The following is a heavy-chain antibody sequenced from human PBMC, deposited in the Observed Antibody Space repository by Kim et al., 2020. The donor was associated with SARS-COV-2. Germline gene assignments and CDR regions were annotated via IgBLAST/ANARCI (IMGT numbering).Heavy chain of an antibody. Sequence: SETLSLTCSVSGGSMNKYYWSWIRQPPVKGLEWIAYMYYSGDTNYNPSLKSRVTISVDTSKNQSSLNLTSVPAADTAVYYCARTHYYDSSLILAYWGQGT. J-gene: IGHJ4*02. CDR3: ARTHYYDSSLILAY. CDR2: MYYSGDT. V-gene: IGHV4-59*13. D-gene: IGHD3-22*01. CDR1: GGSMNKYY.